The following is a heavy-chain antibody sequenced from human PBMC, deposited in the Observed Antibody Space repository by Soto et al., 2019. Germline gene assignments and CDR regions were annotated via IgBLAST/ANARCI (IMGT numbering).Heavy chain of an antibody. CDR1: GFTFSSYA. CDR3: AKGVDFWSGHFDY. CDR2: ISGSGGST. V-gene: IGHV3-23*01. D-gene: IGHD3-3*01. Sequence: GESLKISCAASGFTFSSYAMSWVRQAPGKGLEWVSAISGSGGSTYYADSVKGRFTISRDNSKNTLYLQMNSLRAEDTAVYYCAKGVDFWSGHFDYWGQGTLVTVSS. J-gene: IGHJ4*02.